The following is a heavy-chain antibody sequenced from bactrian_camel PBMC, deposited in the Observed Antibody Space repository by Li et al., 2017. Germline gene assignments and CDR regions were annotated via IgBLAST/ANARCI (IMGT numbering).Heavy chain of an antibody. CDR2: IYTGDGST. Sequence: VQLVESGGGLVQPGGSLRLSCAGSGFTFSSYYMSWVRQAPGKGLEWVSSIYTGDGSTNSADSVKGRFTISKDNAKNTLYLQLNSLKTEDTAMYYCANGGPDYRWYDFAYWGQGTQVTVS. J-gene: IGHJ6*01. CDR3: ANGGPDYRWYDFAY. D-gene: IGHD6*01. V-gene: IGHV3-2*01. CDR1: GFTFSSYY.